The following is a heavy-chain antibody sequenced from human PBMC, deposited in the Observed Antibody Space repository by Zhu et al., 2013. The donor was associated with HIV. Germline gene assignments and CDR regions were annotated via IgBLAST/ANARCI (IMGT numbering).Heavy chain of an antibody. V-gene: IGHV1-18*01. CDR1: GGSFSNYG. J-gene: IGHJ4*02. D-gene: IGHD6-19*01. CDR3: ARVQWRSGTNSDFDS. CDR2: ISAYSGNT. Sequence: QVQLLQSGAEVKKPGSSVKVSPGSSVKVSCKASGGSFSNYGISWVRQAPGQRLEWMGWISAYSGNTNYARKLQDRITMTTDTVTNTAYMELRSLRSDDTAVYYCARVQWRSGTNSDFDSWGQGTLVTVSS.